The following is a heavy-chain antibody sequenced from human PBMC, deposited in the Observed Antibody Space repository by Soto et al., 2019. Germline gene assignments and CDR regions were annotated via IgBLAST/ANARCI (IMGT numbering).Heavy chain of an antibody. D-gene: IGHD6-19*01. J-gene: IGHJ4*02. Sequence: QVHLVQSGAEVKKPGASVKVSCEASEYSFTNYDINWVRQTTGQGLEWMGWMNPNSSKTGYAQKYQGRVTMTRNTSISPAYMELSSLRSEDTAVYFCATEDRYTSGWFGNWGQGTLVTVSS. V-gene: IGHV1-8*01. CDR2: MNPNSSKT. CDR1: EYSFTNYD. CDR3: ATEDRYTSGWFGN.